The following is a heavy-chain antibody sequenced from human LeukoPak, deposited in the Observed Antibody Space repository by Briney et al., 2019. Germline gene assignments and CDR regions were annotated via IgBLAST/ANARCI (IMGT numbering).Heavy chain of an antibody. D-gene: IGHD3-22*01. CDR2: ISAYNGNA. CDR3: ARDYYYDSSGYVDY. Sequence: ASVKVSCKASGYTFTSYGISWVRQAPGQGLEWMGWISAYNGNANYAQNLQGRITRTTGTSTSTAYMELTSLRSDDTAVYYCARDYYYDSSGYVDYWGQGTLVTVSS. CDR1: GYTFTSYG. V-gene: IGHV1-18*01. J-gene: IGHJ4*02.